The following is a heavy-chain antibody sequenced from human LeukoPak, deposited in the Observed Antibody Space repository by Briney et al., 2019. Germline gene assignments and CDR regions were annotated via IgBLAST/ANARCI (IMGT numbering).Heavy chain of an antibody. CDR3: ARDRSGADSSGWYYYFDY. V-gene: IGHV3-48*04. CDR2: ISWNSGSI. Sequence: GGSLRLSCAASGFTFSSYWMSWVRQAPGKGLEWVSGISWNSGSIGYADSVKGRFTISRDNAKNSLYLQMNSLRAEDTAVYYCARDRSGADSSGWYYYFDYWGQGTLVTVPS. CDR1: GFTFSSYW. J-gene: IGHJ4*02. D-gene: IGHD6-19*01.